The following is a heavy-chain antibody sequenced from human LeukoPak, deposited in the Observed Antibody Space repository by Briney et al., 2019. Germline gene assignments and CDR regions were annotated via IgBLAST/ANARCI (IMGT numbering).Heavy chain of an antibody. Sequence: SETLSLTCAVSGGSISSYYWSWIRQPPGKGLEWIGYIYYSGSTNYNPSLKSRVTISVDTSKNQFSLKLSSVTAADTAVYYCARGLRGASDYWGQGTLVTVSS. D-gene: IGHD3-10*01. CDR2: IYYSGST. J-gene: IGHJ4*02. CDR3: ARGLRGASDY. V-gene: IGHV4-59*12. CDR1: GGSISSYY.